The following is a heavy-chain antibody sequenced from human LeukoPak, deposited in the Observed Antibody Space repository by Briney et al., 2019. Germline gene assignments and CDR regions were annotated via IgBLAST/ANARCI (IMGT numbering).Heavy chain of an antibody. CDR3: ARGVRVPTRCGGSCKYYYYYMDV. CDR1: GGSISSYY. J-gene: IGHJ6*03. D-gene: IGHD2-15*01. CDR2: IYYSGST. V-gene: IGHV4-59*01. Sequence: KPSETLSLTCTVSGGSISSYYWSWIRQPPGKGLEWIGYIYYSGSTNYNPSLKSRVTISVDTSKNQFSLKLSSVTAADTAVYYCARGVRVPTRCGGSCKYYYYYMDVWGKGTTVTVSS.